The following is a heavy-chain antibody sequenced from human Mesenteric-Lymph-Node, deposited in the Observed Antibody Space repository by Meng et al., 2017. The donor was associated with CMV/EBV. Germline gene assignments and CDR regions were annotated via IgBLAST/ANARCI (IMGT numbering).Heavy chain of an antibody. CDR3: ARGSSYDILTGYFDY. D-gene: IGHD3-9*01. CDR1: GGSFSGYY. CDR2: INHSGST. V-gene: IGHV4-34*01. J-gene: IGHJ4*02. Sequence: QWQSTQWGAGLLKPSETLSVTCAVYGGSFSGYYWNWIRQSPEKGLEWIGEINHSGSTTYNPSFTSRIIISVDTSTNQISLNMSSVTAADTAVYYCARGSSYDILTGYFDYWGQGALVTVSS.